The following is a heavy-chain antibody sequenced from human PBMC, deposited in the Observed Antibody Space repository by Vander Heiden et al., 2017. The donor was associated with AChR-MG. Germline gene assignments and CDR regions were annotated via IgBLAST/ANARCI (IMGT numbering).Heavy chain of an antibody. V-gene: IGHV1-69*06. CDR3: ARELLIGNGDDY. J-gene: IGHJ4*02. D-gene: IGHD1-26*01. CDR1: GGPFSSYA. CDR2: IIPIFGTA. Sequence: QLQLVQSGAAVKKPGSSVKVSCKASGGPFSSYAISWVRQAPGQGLEWMGGIIPIFGTANYAQKFQGRVTITADKSTSTAYMELSSLRSEDTAVYYCARELLIGNGDDYWGQGTLVTVSS.